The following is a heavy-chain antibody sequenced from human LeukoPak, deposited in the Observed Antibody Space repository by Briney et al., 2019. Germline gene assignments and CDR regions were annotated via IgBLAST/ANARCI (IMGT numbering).Heavy chain of an antibody. CDR2: IESDESIR. D-gene: IGHD1-26*01. Sequence: GGSLRLSCAASGLTFRRYGMHWVRQTPGKGLEWVAFIESDESIRQYADLVKGRFTISRDNSKNMLYLQMNSLTTEDTAMYYCMKNAGRREGWFDPWGQGTLVTVSS. V-gene: IGHV3-30*02. CDR3: MKNAGRREGWFDP. J-gene: IGHJ5*02. CDR1: GLTFRRYG.